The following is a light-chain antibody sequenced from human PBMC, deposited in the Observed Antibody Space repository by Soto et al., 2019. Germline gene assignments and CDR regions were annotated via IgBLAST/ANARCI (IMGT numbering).Light chain of an antibody. CDR3: QQRSNWPPTIT. V-gene: IGKV1-5*03. CDR1: QTISSW. J-gene: IGKJ5*01. Sequence: DIQMTQSPSTLSGSVGDRVTITCRASQTISSWLAWYQQKPGKAPKLLIYKASTLKSGVPSRFSGSGSGTEFTLTISSLQPDDFAVYYCQQRSNWPPTITFGQGTRLEIK. CDR2: KAS.